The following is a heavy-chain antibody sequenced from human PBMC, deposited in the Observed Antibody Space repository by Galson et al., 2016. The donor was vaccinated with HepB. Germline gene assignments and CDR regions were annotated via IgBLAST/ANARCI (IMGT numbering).Heavy chain of an antibody. V-gene: IGHV1-8*01. Sequence: SVKVSCKASGNTFTNSDINWVRQASGQGLEWIGWMNPQSGDGGSAQKFQDRLTLTWNTSTNTLYLHMNNLRAEDTAVYHCARDVPFHWGQGALVTVSS. CDR3: ARDVPFH. D-gene: IGHD6-6*01. J-gene: IGHJ4*02. CDR2: MNPQSGDG. CDR1: GNTFTNSD.